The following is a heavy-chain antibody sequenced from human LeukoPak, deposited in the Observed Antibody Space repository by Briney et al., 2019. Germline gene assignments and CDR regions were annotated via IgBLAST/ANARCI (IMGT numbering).Heavy chain of an antibody. CDR2: IHYNGGT. CDR3: ARDRGGWGGWGPLDY. CDR1: GGSVSSSGYY. V-gene: IGHV4-39*07. Sequence: SETLSLTCTVSGGSVSSSGYYWGWIRQPPGKGLEWIGTIHYNGGTYYNPSLKSRVTISVDTSKNQFSLKLSSVTAADTAVYYCARDRGGWGGWGPLDYWGQGTLVTVSS. J-gene: IGHJ4*02. D-gene: IGHD6-19*01.